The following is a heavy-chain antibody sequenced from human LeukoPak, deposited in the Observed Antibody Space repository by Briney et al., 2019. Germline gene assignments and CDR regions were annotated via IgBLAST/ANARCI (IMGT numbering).Heavy chain of an antibody. D-gene: IGHD4-23*01. Sequence: SGGSLRLSCVASGFSFTTYAMAWVRQAPGKGLEWVAVISYDGSNKYYVDSVKGRFTISRDNSKNTVYLEMNSLRAEDTAVYYCAKELLRAVVTYYYGMDVWGQGTTVTVSS. CDR1: GFSFTTYA. V-gene: IGHV3-30*18. CDR3: AKELLRAVVTYYYGMDV. CDR2: ISYDGSNK. J-gene: IGHJ6*02.